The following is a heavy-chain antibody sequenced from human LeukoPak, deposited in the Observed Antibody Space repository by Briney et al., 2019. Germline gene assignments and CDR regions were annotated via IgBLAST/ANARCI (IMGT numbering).Heavy chain of an antibody. J-gene: IGHJ4*02. CDR2: ISWNSGSI. CDR1: GFTFDDYA. D-gene: IGHD5-12*01. Sequence: GGALRLSCAASGFTFDDYAMHWVRKAPGKGLEWVSGISWNSGSIGYADSVKGRFTISRDNAKNSLYLQMNSLRAEDTALYYCAKDIVATIKGGDFDYWGQGTLVTVSS. V-gene: IGHV3-9*01. CDR3: AKDIVATIKGGDFDY.